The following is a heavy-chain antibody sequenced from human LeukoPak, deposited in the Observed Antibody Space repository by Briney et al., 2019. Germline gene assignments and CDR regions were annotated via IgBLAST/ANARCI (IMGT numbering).Heavy chain of an antibody. CDR1: GYTLTELS. CDR3: AKDLRGIAAAGTGGDNWFDP. V-gene: IGHV1-24*01. Sequence: ASVKVSCKVSGYTLTELSMHWVRQAPGKGLEWMGGFDPEDGETIYAQKFQGRVTMTEDTSTDTAYMELSSLRSEDTAVYYCAKDLRGIAAAGTGGDNWFDPWGQGTLVTVSS. CDR2: FDPEDGET. D-gene: IGHD6-13*01. J-gene: IGHJ5*02.